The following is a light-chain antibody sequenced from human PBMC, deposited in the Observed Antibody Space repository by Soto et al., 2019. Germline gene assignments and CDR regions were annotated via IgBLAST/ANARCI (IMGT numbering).Light chain of an antibody. CDR3: QQYNNWPPYT. J-gene: IGKJ2*01. V-gene: IGKV3-11*01. CDR2: GAS. Sequence: IVLTQSPATLSLSPGERATLSCRARQTVSTYLSWYQHKPGQAPRLLIYGASKRATGIPARFSGSGSGTDFTLTISSLEPEDSAVYYCQQYNNWPPYTFGQGTKLEIK. CDR1: QTVSTY.